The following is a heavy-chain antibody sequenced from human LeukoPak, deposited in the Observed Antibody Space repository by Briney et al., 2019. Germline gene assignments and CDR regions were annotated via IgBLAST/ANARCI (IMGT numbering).Heavy chain of an antibody. Sequence: SETLSLTCAVYGGSFSGYYWSWIRQPPGKGLEWIGEINHSGSTNYNPSLKSRVTTSVDTSKNQFSLKLSSVTAADTAVYYCARGGRWLPYFDYWGQGTLVTVSS. V-gene: IGHV4-34*01. D-gene: IGHD5-24*01. CDR2: INHSGST. CDR3: ARGGRWLPYFDY. J-gene: IGHJ4*02. CDR1: GGSFSGYY.